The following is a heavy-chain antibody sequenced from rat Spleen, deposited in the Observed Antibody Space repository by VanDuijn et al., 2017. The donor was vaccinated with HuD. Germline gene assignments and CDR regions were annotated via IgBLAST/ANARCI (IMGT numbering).Heavy chain of an antibody. J-gene: IGHJ3*01. CDR3: ATTPGRPFAY. Sequence: EVQLVESGGGLVQPGRSLKLSCAASGFTFSSFPMAWVRQVPKKGLEWVASISSGGGGTYYPDSVKGRFSISRDNAKNILFLQMDSLRSEDTATYYCATTPGRPFAYWGQGTLVTVSS. V-gene: IGHV5S13*01. CDR2: ISSGGGGT. D-gene: IGHD5-1*01. CDR1: GFTFSSFP.